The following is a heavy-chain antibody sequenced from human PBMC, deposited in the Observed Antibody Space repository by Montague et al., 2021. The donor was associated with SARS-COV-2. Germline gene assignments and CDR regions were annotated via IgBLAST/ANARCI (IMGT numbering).Heavy chain of an antibody. CDR1: GDSMSSSY. CDR2: TYYSGVA. CDR3: AGSVVGGAYRHTRWFDL. V-gene: IGHV4-59*13. D-gene: IGHD3-16*01. J-gene: IGHJ5*02. Sequence: SETLSLTCTVSGDSMSSSYWNWIRQPPGKGLEYIGYTYYSGVANYNPSLRSRVTISLDTSKNQFYLNQRSVTAADTAVYYCAGSVVGGAYRHTRWFDLWGQGTLVTVFS.